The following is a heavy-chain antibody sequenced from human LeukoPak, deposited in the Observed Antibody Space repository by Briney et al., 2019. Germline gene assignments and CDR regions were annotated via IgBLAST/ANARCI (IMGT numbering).Heavy chain of an antibody. CDR3: ATGRDPYKTGH. CDR2: ICDNGNT. J-gene: IGHJ4*02. CDR1: GGSFSPAH. V-gene: IGHV4-59*01. D-gene: IGHD1-1*01. Sequence: SETLSLTCTFTGGSFSPAHWSWIRQPPGKGLEWIGVICDNGNTDYNPSLKSRVTISVDTSKSQFSLKLSSLAAADTAVYYCATGRDPYKTGHWGQGTLVTVSS.